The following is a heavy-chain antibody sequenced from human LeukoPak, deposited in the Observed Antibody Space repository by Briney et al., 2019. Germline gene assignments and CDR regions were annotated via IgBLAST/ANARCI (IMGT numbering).Heavy chain of an antibody. CDR2: IRYDGNSN. CDR1: GFTFRSYG. CDR3: AKEEVISGNHGVYFDY. Sequence: PGGSLRLSCAASGFTFRSYGMHWLRQAPGKGLEWVAFIRYDGNSNYYADSVKGRFTISRDNSRSTLYLQMNSLRAEDTAVYYCAKEEVISGNHGVYFDYWGQGTLVTVSS. D-gene: IGHD3-22*01. J-gene: IGHJ4*02. V-gene: IGHV3-30*02.